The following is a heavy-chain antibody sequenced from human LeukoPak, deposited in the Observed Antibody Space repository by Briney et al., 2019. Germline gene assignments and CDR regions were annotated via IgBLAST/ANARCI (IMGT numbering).Heavy chain of an antibody. CDR2: ISSNGGST. Sequence: GGSLRLSCAASGFTFSTCAMSWVRQAPGKGLEWVSAISSNGGSTYYADSVKGRFTISRDNSKNTLYLQMSGLRGDDTAVYYCVRVGHHLALDNWGQGTLVTVSS. CDR1: GFTFSTCA. J-gene: IGHJ4*02. D-gene: IGHD1-14*01. V-gene: IGHV3-64D*06. CDR3: VRVGHHLALDN.